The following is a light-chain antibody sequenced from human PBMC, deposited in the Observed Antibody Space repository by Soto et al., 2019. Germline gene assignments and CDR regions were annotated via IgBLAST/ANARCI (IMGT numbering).Light chain of an antibody. CDR3: EAWDDSLIGFYV. CDR2: NTN. Sequence: QSVLTQPPSASGTPGQRVTISCSGSSSNIGSNTVSWYQQLPGTAPKLLIYNTNQRPSGVPDRFSGSKSGTSASLAISGLQSEDEADYYCEAWDDSLIGFYVFGTGTKVTVL. CDR1: SSNIGSNT. V-gene: IGLV1-44*01. J-gene: IGLJ1*01.